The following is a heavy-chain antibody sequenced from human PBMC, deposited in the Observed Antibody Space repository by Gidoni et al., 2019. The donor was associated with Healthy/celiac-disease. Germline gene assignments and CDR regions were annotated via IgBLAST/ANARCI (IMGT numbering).Heavy chain of an antibody. V-gene: IGHV3-7*01. D-gene: IGHD5-18*01. CDR1: GFTLSSYW. CDR2: IKQDGSEK. J-gene: IGHJ4*02. Sequence: EVQLVESGGGLLQPGGSLRLSCAASGFTLSSYWMSWVRQAPGKGLEWVANIKQDGSEKYYVDSVKGRFTISRDNAKNSLYLQMNSLRAEDTAVYYCARGEGIQLWFPDYWGQGTLVTVSS. CDR3: ARGEGIQLWFPDY.